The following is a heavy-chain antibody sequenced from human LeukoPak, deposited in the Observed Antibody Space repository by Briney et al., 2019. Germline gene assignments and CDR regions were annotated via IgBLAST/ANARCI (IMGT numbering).Heavy chain of an antibody. J-gene: IGHJ4*02. CDR3: AKSMDYYDSSGPIFDY. CDR1: GFTFSSYA. V-gene: IGHV3-23*01. CDR2: ISGSGGST. D-gene: IGHD3-22*01. Sequence: GGSLRLSCAASGFTFSSYAMSWVRQAPGKRLEWVSAISGSGGSTYYADSVKGRFTISRDNSKNTLYLQMNSLRAEDTAVYYCAKSMDYYDSSGPIFDYWGQGTLVTVSS.